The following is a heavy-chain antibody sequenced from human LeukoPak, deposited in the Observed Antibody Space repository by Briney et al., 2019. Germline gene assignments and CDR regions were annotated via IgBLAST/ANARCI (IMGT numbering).Heavy chain of an antibody. D-gene: IGHD6-13*01. J-gene: IGHJ4*02. CDR1: GFTFSSYA. Sequence: GGSLRLSCAASGFTFSSYAMSWVRQAPGKGLEWVSAISGSGGSTYYADSVKGRFTISRDNSKNTLYLQMDSLRAEDTAVYYCAKGDSSSWLFDYWGQGTLVTVSS. CDR2: ISGSGGST. CDR3: AKGDSSSWLFDY. V-gene: IGHV3-23*01.